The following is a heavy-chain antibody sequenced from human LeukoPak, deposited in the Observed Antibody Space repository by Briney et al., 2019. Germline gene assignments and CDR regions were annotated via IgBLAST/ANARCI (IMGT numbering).Heavy chain of an antibody. CDR1: GGSISGYY. V-gene: IGHV4-59*01. J-gene: IGHJ3*02. CDR2: IYYSGST. D-gene: IGHD4-23*01. Sequence: SETLSLTCTVSGGSISGYYWSWIRQPPGKGLEWIGHIYYSGSTNYNPSLKSRVTISVDTSKNQFSLKLSSVTAADTAVYYCARDSLDYGGNSDAFDIWGQGTMVTVSS. CDR3: ARDSLDYGGNSDAFDI.